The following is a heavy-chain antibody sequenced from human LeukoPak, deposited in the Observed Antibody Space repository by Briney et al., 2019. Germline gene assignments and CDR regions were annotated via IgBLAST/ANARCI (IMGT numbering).Heavy chain of an antibody. CDR1: GFSVSGHY. J-gene: IGHJ4*02. CDR3: AKDAKYVFFDY. CDR2: ISGSGGST. V-gene: IGHV3-23*01. D-gene: IGHD4/OR15-4a*01. Sequence: PGGSLRLSCAASGFSVSGHYMSWVRQAPGKGLEWVSAISGSGGSTYYADSVKGRFTVSRDNSKNTLYLQMNSLRAEDTAVYYCAKDAKYVFFDYWGQGTLVTVSS.